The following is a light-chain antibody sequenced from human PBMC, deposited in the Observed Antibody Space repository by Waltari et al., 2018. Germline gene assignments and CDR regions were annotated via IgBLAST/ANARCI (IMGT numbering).Light chain of an antibody. CDR1: QNIGNY. Sequence: IVLTQSPGTLSLSPGGRATLSCRASQNIGNYLAWYQQKPGHAPRLLIYGASSRAAGIPDRFSGSGSGADFSLTISRLEPEDFAVYYCQHHVRLPATFGQGTKV. CDR3: QHHVRLPAT. CDR2: GAS. J-gene: IGKJ1*01. V-gene: IGKV3-20*01.